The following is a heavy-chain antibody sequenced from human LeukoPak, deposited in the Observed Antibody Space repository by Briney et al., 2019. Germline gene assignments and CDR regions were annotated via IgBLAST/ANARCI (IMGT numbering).Heavy chain of an antibody. J-gene: IGHJ3*02. V-gene: IGHV3-48*03. CDR1: GFTFSSYE. CDR3: AKDKMYSDFWSGHDAFDI. Sequence: GGSLRLSCAASGFTFSSYEMNWVRQAPGKGLEWVSYISSSGSTIYYADSVKGRFTISRDNAKNSLCLQMNSLRAEDTAVYYCAKDKMYSDFWSGHDAFDIWGQGTMVTVSS. CDR2: ISSSGSTI. D-gene: IGHD3-3*01.